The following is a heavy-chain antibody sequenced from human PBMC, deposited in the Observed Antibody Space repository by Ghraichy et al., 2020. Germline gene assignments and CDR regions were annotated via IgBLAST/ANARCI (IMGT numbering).Heavy chain of an antibody. V-gene: IGHV3-23*01. CDR1: GFTFNNYA. Sequence: SCAASGFTFNNYAMSWVRQAPGKGLEWVSAVSGSGGYTYYADSVQGRFSISRDNSENTVFLQMNSLRAEDTAIYYCAKDRFSGTYPYHFDYWGQGMLVTVSS. CDR2: VSGSGGYT. CDR3: AKDRFSGTYPYHFDY. D-gene: IGHD1-26*01. J-gene: IGHJ4*02.